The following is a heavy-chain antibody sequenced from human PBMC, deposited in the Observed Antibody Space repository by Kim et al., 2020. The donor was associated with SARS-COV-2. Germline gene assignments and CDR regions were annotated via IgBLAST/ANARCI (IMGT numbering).Heavy chain of an antibody. CDR3: ARDLVYSYVSYNFDY. V-gene: IGHV1-2*02. CDR1: GYTFTGHY. Sequence: ASVKVSCKASGYTFTGHYIHWVRQAPGQGLEWMAWINPNSGGTNFTRKFQGRVTMTRDTSISTAFMELSGLKSDDMALYYCARDLVYSYVSYNFDYWGQGTLVTVSS. J-gene: IGHJ4*02. CDR2: INPNSGGT. D-gene: IGHD5-18*01.